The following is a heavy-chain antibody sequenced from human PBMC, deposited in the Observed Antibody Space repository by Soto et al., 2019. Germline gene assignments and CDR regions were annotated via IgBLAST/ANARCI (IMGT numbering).Heavy chain of an antibody. CDR3: AKGKANSVFGVDTLFDY. CDR2: ISGSGGNT. D-gene: IGHD3-3*01. J-gene: IGHJ4*02. V-gene: IGHV3-23*01. Sequence: GGSLRLSCAASGFTFSNHAMSWVRQAPGKGLEWVSLISGSGGNTNYADSVRGRFTISRDNSRKTVYLQMNSLRADDTAVYYCAKGKANSVFGVDTLFDYWGQGTLGTVS. CDR1: GFTFSNHA.